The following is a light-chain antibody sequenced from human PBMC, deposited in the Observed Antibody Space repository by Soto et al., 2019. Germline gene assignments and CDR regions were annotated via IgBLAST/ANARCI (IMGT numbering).Light chain of an antibody. CDR2: DVS. J-gene: IGLJ2*01. Sequence: QSALTQPASVSGSPGQSITISCTGTSSDVGGYNYVSWYQQHPGKAPKLMIYDVSNRPLGVSNRFSGSKSGNTASLTISGLQAEDEADYYCSSYTSSSPLFGGGTKLTVL. V-gene: IGLV2-14*01. CDR1: SSDVGGYNY. CDR3: SSYTSSSPL.